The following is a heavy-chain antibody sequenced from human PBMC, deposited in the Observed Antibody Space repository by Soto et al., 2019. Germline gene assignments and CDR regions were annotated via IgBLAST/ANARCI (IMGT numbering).Heavy chain of an antibody. D-gene: IGHD2-21*02. CDR1: GGSISSYY. V-gene: IGHV4-59*01. Sequence: PSETLSLTCTVSGGSISSYYWSWIRQPPGKGLEWIGYIYYSGSTNYNPSLKSRVTISVDTSKNQFSLKLSSVTAADTAVYYCARDLGYCGGDCYSDGLGYWGQGTLVTVSS. J-gene: IGHJ4*02. CDR3: ARDLGYCGGDCYSDGLGY. CDR2: IYYSGST.